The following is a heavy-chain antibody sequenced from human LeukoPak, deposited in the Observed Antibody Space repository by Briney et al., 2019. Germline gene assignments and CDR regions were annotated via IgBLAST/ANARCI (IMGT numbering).Heavy chain of an antibody. Sequence: ASVKVSCKASGYTFTSYDINWVRQATGQGLEWMGWMNPNSGNTGYAQKFQGRVTTTRNTSISTAYMELSSLRSEDTAVYYCARAGSGYYYLGSRYYYYMDVWGKGTTVTVSS. CDR1: GYTFTSYD. V-gene: IGHV1-8*01. D-gene: IGHD3-22*01. CDR2: MNPNSGNT. CDR3: ARAGSGYYYLGSRYYYYMDV. J-gene: IGHJ6*03.